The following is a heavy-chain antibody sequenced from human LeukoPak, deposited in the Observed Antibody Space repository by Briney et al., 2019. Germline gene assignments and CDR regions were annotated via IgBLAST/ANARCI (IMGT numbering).Heavy chain of an antibody. J-gene: IGHJ6*03. CDR2: INHSGST. V-gene: IGHV4-34*01. CDR1: GGSFSGYY. CDR3: ARMYYDILTGYSRQYYMDV. D-gene: IGHD3-9*01. Sequence: PSETLSLTCAVYGGSFSGYYWSWIRQPPGKGLEWIGEINHSGSTNYNPSLKSRVTISVDTSKNQFSLKLSSVTAADTAVYYCARMYYDILTGYSRQYYMDVWGKGTTVTISS.